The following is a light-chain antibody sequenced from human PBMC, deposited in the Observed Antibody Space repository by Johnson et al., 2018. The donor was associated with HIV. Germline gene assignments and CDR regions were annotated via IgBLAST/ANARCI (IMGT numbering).Light chain of an antibody. J-gene: IGLJ1*01. V-gene: IGLV1-51*01. CDR1: SSNIGNNY. Sequence: HSVLTQPPSVSAAPGQKVTISCSGSSSNIGNNYVSWYQQLPGTAPKLLIYDNNKRPSGIPDRFSGSKSGTSATLGISGLQAEDEADYYCGTWDSSLSAYVFGTGTKVTVL. CDR3: GTWDSSLSAYV. CDR2: DNN.